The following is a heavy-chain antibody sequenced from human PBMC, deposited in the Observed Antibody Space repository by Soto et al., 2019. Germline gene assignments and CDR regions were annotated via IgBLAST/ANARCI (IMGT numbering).Heavy chain of an antibody. V-gene: IGHV1-69*13. J-gene: IGHJ3*02. CDR2: IIPIFGTA. CDR1: GGTFSSYA. D-gene: IGHD3-10*01. CDR3: ARVATMVRGVIISPTDHAFDI. Sequence: SVKVSCKASGGTFSSYAISWVRQAPGQGLEWMGGIIPIFGTANYAQKFQGRVTITADESTSTAYMELSSLRSEDTAVYYCARVATMVRGVIISPTDHAFDIWGQGTMVTVSS.